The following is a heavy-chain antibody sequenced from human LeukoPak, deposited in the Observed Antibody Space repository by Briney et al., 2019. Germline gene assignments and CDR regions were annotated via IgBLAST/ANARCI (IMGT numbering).Heavy chain of an antibody. CDR1: GFTFSSYW. CDR3: AREQYYDILTGYWPYFDY. CDR2: IKQDGSEK. J-gene: IGHJ4*02. Sequence: GGSLRLSCAASGFTFSSYWISWVRQAPGKGLEWGANIKQDGSEKYYVDSVKGRFTISRDNAKNSLYLQMNSLRAEDTAVYYCAREQYYDILTGYWPYFDYWGQGTLVTVSS. V-gene: IGHV3-7*03. D-gene: IGHD3-9*01.